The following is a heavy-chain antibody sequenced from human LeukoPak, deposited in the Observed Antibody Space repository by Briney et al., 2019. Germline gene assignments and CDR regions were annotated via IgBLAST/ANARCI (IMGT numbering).Heavy chain of an antibody. D-gene: IGHD6-13*01. V-gene: IGHV3-74*01. CDR1: GVTFSNYW. Sequence: GGSLRLSCAVSGVTFSNYWMHWVRQAPGKGLVWVSRINSDGSTISYADSVKGRFTISRDNAKNTLYLQMNSLRAEGTAVYYCAGGLSTAAGGWGQGTLVTVSS. CDR2: INSDGSTI. CDR3: AGGLSTAAGG. J-gene: IGHJ4*02.